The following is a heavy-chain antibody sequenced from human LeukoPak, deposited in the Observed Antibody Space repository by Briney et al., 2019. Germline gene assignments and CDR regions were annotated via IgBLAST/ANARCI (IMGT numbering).Heavy chain of an antibody. CDR2: ISYDGSNK. CDR1: GFTFSSYA. Sequence: GGSLRLSCAASGFTFSSYAMHWVRQAPGKGLEWVAVISYDGSNKYYADSVKGRFTISRDNSKNTLYLQMNSLRAEDTAVYYCASLYSGYGFQSDYWGQGTLVTVSS. V-gene: IGHV3-30*19. D-gene: IGHD5-12*01. CDR3: ASLYSGYGFQSDY. J-gene: IGHJ4*02.